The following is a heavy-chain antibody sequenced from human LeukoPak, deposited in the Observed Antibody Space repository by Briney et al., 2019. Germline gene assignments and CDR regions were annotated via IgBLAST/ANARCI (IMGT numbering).Heavy chain of an antibody. V-gene: IGHV4-30-4*02. CDR1: GGSISSGDYY. CDR2: IYYSGST. CDR3: ARAGIAVAGTFDY. Sequence: SDTLSLTCTVSGGSISSGDYYWSWIRQPPGKGLEWIGYIYYSGSTYYNPSLKSRVTISVDTSKNQFSLKLSSVTAADAAVYYCARAGIAVAGTFDYWGQGTLVTVSS. D-gene: IGHD6-19*01. J-gene: IGHJ4*02.